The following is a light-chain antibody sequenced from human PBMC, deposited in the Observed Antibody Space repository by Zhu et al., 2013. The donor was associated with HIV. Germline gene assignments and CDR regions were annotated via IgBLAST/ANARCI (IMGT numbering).Light chain of an antibody. V-gene: IGKV3-20*01. J-gene: IGKJ1*01. CDR2: DTS. Sequence: EIVLTQSPGTLFLSPGERVTLSCRASQSVSGSFLAWYQQKPGQAPRLLIYDTSNRATGIPDRFSGSGSGTDFTLTISRLEPEDFAVYYCQQYGSSPRTFGQGTKVEIK. CDR3: QQYGSSPRT. CDR1: QSVSGSF.